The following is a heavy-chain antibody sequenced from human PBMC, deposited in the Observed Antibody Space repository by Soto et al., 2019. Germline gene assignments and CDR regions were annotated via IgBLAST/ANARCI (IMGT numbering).Heavy chain of an antibody. V-gene: IGHV3-21*01. CDR1: GFPCSIYS. D-gene: IGHD3-22*01. Sequence: GGSRRRCFAASGFPCSIYSMNWVRQAPGKGLEWVSSISSSSSYIYYADSVKGRFTISRDNAKNSLYLQMNSLRAEDTAVYYCARDEGLIYYYYYGMDVWGQGTTVTVSS. CDR2: ISSSSSYI. J-gene: IGHJ6*01. CDR3: ARDEGLIYYYYYGMDV.